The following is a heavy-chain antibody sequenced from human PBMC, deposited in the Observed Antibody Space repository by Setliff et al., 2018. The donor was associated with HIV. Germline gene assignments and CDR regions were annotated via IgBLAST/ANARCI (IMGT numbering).Heavy chain of an antibody. J-gene: IGHJ4*02. CDR1: GDTFSNSA. Sequence: GASVKVSCKASGDTFSNSALTWVRQAPGQRLEWMGWINAGNGNTKYSQKFQGRVTITRDTSASTAYMELSSLRSEDTAVYYCAGTQDTYYNFWSGYYSFDYWGQGTLVTVSS. CDR3: AGTQDTYYNFWSGYYSFDY. D-gene: IGHD3-3*01. CDR2: INAGNGNT. V-gene: IGHV1-3*01.